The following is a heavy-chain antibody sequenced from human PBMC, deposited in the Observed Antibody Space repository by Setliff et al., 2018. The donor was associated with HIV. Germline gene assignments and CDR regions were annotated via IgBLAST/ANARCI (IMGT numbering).Heavy chain of an antibody. D-gene: IGHD3-10*01. Sequence: SETLSLTCAVSGCSISSGYYWGWLRQPPGKGLEWNGSIYHSGSTYTNPSLKSRVTISVDTSKNQFSLKLTSVTAADTAVYYCARTLRAATMGYFGYWGQGTLVTVAS. V-gene: IGHV4-38-2*01. CDR1: GCSISSGYY. CDR3: ARTLRAATMGYFGY. CDR2: IYHSGST. J-gene: IGHJ4*02.